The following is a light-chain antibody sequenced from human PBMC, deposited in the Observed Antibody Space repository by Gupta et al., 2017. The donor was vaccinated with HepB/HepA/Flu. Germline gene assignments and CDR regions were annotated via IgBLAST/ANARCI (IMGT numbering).Light chain of an antibody. CDR1: QTISSN. CDR2: GAS. Sequence: EIVMTQSPATLAVSPGERATLSCTASQTISSNLAWYQQKPGQAPRLLIYGASTRATGIPARFSGSGSGTDFTLTISSLQSEDFAVYYCQQYNNWPPRITFGQGTRLEIK. CDR3: QQYNNWPPRIT. V-gene: IGKV3-15*01. J-gene: IGKJ5*01.